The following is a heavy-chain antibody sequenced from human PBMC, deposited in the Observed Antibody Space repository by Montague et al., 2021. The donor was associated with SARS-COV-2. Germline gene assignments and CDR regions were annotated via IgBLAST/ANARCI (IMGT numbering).Heavy chain of an antibody. CDR1: GGSFSGYY. J-gene: IGHJ6*02. V-gene: IGHV4-34*01. D-gene: IGHD5-12*01. Sequence: SETLSLTCAVYGGSFSGYYWSWIRQPPGKGLEWIGEIKHSGSTNYNPSLKSRVTMSVDTSKNQFFLKLSSVTAADTAVYYCARGRRVATCYYYYGMDVWGQGTTVTVSS. CDR3: ARGRRVATCYYYYGMDV. CDR2: IKHSGST.